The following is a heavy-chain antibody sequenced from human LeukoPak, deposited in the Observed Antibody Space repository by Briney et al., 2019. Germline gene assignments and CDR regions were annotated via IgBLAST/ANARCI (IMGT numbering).Heavy chain of an antibody. CDR3: ATDRSWELRANYYGMDV. D-gene: IGHD1-26*01. V-gene: IGHV1-24*01. Sequence: GASVKVFCKVSGYTLTELSMHWVRQAPGKGLEWMGGFGPEDGETIYAQKFQGRVTMTEDTSTDTAYMELSSLRSEDTAVYYCATDRSWELRANYYGMDVWGQGTTVTVSS. CDR1: GYTLTELS. CDR2: FGPEDGET. J-gene: IGHJ6*02.